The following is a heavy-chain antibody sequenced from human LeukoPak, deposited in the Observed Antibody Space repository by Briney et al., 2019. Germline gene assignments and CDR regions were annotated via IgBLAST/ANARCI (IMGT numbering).Heavy chain of an antibody. D-gene: IGHD3-22*01. CDR2: IYYSGST. J-gene: IGHJ4*02. CDR3: ARLGGGIYYDSSGYYYNRGVYFDY. CDR1: GGSISSYY. Sequence: SETLSLTCTVSGGSISSYYWSWIRQPPGKGLEWIGYIYYSGSTNYNPSLKSRVTISVDTYKNQFSLKLSSVTAADTDVYYCARLGGGIYYDSSGYYYNRGVYFDYWGQGTLVTVSS. V-gene: IGHV4-59*01.